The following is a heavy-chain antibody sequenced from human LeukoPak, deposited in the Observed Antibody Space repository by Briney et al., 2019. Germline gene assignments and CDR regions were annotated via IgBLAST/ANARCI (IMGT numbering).Heavy chain of an antibody. Sequence: GGSLRLSCAASGFTFSNAWMSWVRQAPGKGLEWVGRIKSKTDGGTTDYAAPVKGRFNISRDDSKNTLYLQMNSLKTEDTAVYYCTTDRCSGGSCYSFDYWGQGTLVTVSS. CDR1: GFTFSNAW. V-gene: IGHV3-15*01. CDR2: IKSKTDGGTT. J-gene: IGHJ4*02. CDR3: TTDRCSGGSCYSFDY. D-gene: IGHD2-15*01.